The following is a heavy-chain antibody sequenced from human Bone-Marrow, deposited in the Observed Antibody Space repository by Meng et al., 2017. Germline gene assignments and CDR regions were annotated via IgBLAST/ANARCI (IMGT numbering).Heavy chain of an antibody. V-gene: IGHV2-5*01. CDR2: TYWNGDE. D-gene: IGHD5-12*01. CDR3: AHSIRDGGSDGIGP. Sequence: SGLTLVKPTQTLTLTGTFSGFSLSSDGENVGWIRQPPGKALEWPGVTYWNGDEHYRPSLKNRLTITKDTSKSQVVLTLDNMDPVDTATYYCAHSIRDGGSDGIGPWGQGILVTVSS. CDR1: GFSLSSDGEN. J-gene: IGHJ5*02.